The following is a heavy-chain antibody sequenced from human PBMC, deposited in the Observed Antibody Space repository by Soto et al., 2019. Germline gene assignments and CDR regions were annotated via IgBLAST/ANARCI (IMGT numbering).Heavy chain of an antibody. V-gene: IGHV4-59*01. CDR3: ARDQTGTAE. CDR1: GGSISSYY. CDR2: IYYSGST. D-gene: IGHD1-7*01. Sequence: SETLSLTCTVSGGSISSYYWSWIRQPPGKGLEWIGYIYYSGSTNYNPSLKSRVTISVDTSKNQSSLKLSSVTAADTAVYYCARDQTGTAEWGQGILVTVSS. J-gene: IGHJ4*02.